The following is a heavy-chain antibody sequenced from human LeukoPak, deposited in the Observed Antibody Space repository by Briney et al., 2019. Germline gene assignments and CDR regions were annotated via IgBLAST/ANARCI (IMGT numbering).Heavy chain of an antibody. CDR1: GYTFTGYY. CDR3: ARGRPYGDYGAAFDY. V-gene: IGHV1-2*02. CDR2: INPNSGGT. D-gene: IGHD4-17*01. Sequence: ASVKVSFKASGYTFTGYYMHWVRQAPGQGLEWMGWINPNSGGTNYAQKFQGRVTMTRDTHISTAYMELSRLRSDDTAVYYCARGRPYGDYGAAFDYWGQGTLVTVSS. J-gene: IGHJ4*02.